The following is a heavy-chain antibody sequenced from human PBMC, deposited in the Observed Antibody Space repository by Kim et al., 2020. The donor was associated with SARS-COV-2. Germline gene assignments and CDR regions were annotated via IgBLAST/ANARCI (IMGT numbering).Heavy chain of an antibody. J-gene: IGHJ4*02. V-gene: IGHV3-23*03. Sequence: GGSLRLSCAASGFTFSSYAMSWVRQAPGKGLEWVSVIYSGGSSTYYADSVKGRFTISRDNSKNTLYLQMNSLRAEDTAVYYCAKDAYSSSWYSFYFDYWGQGTLVTVSS. CDR2: IYSGGSST. CDR3: AKDAYSSSWYSFYFDY. D-gene: IGHD6-13*01. CDR1: GFTFSSYA.